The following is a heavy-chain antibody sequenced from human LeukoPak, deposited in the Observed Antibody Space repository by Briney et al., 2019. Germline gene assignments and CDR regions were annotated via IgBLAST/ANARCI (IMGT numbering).Heavy chain of an antibody. CDR3: ARGPPYAGGYYVGDY. CDR2: ISRDGRTT. CDR1: GFTFSNYW. V-gene: IGHV3-74*01. D-gene: IGHD1-26*01. Sequence: GGSLRLSCAASGFTFSNYWMHWVRQAPGKGLVWVSRISRDGRTTNYADSVKGRFTISRDNAKNTLHLQMNILKAEDTAIYYCARGPPYAGGYYVGDYWGQGILVTVSS. J-gene: IGHJ4*02.